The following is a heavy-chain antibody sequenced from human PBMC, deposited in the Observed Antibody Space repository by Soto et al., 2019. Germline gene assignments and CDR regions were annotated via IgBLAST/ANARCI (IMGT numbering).Heavy chain of an antibody. D-gene: IGHD3-3*01. CDR3: ARGVRDPRLVGRAYFYGMDV. V-gene: IGHV4-34*01. CDR2: INHSGST. CDR1: SGSFSGYF. J-gene: IGHJ6*02. Sequence: QVQLQQWGAGLLKPSETLSLTCAVYSGSFSGYFWSWIRQPPGKGLGWIGEINHSGSTNYNPSLEIRLTISVDTSTNQFSLRLSSVTAADTAVYFCARGVRDPRLVGRAYFYGMDVWGQGTTVTVSS.